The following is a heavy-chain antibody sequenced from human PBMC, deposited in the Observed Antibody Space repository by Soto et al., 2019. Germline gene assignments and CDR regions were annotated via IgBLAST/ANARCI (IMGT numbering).Heavy chain of an antibody. CDR2: IKEDGSEK. J-gene: IGHJ4*02. Sequence: GGSLRLSCAASGFTFSRYWMSWVRQAPGKGLEWVANIKEDGSEKNDVDSVKGRFTIPRDNAKNSLYLQMNSLRVEDTAVYYCAKGGHIDYCGQGTLVTVSS. V-gene: IGHV3-7*03. D-gene: IGHD3-16*01. CDR1: GFTFSRYW. CDR3: AKGGHIDY.